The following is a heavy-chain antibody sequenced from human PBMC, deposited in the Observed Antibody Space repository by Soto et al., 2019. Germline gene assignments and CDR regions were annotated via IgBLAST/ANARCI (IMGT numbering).Heavy chain of an antibody. D-gene: IGHD3-10*01. CDR1: GFSLNTRDMA. CDR2: IYWDEGK. J-gene: IGHJ3*01. V-gene: IGHV2-5*02. Sequence: QITLKASGPAVVKPTQTLTLTCTFSGFSLNTRDMAVGWIRQPPGKALEWLALIYWDEGKRYSPSLKNRLTITEDTSKTQFVLMITNMEPVDTVKYNWANGYASVRSPIAAFDVWGQAKAVSVSS. CDR3: ANGYASVRSPIAAFDV.